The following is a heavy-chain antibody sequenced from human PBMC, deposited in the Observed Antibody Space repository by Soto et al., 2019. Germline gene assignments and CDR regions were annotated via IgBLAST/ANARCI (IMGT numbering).Heavy chain of an antibody. J-gene: IGHJ4*02. CDR3: ISLAFS. D-gene: IGHD3-3*02. CDR2: INPDGSIV. V-gene: IGHV3-74*01. Sequence: PGGSLRLSCAVSRCTFSAWGLNWVRQVPGKGLVWVSRINPDGSIVDYADSVKGRFTVSRDNAKDTLYLQMDSLRAEDTGVYYCISLAFSWGRGTLVTVSS. CDR1: RCTFSAWG.